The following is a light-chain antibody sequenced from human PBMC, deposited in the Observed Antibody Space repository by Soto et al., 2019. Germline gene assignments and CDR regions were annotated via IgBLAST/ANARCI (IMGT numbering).Light chain of an antibody. CDR2: DAS. V-gene: IGKV1-5*01. CDR3: QEYNSYPVS. CDR1: QSIGTW. Sequence: DIQVTQSPATLSAFVGDRVTTSCRARQSIGTWLAWYQQKPGKAPKLLIYDASTLESGVPSRFSGSGSGTEFTLTISSLQPEDVATYYCQEYNSYPVSFGQGTRLDI. J-gene: IGKJ5*01.